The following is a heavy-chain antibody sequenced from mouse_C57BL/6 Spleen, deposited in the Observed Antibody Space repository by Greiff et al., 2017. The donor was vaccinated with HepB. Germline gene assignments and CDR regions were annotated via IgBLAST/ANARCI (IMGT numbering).Heavy chain of an antibody. CDR1: GFNIKDDY. CDR2: IEPENGDT. CDR3: TRLRSLAY. J-gene: IGHJ3*01. V-gene: IGHV14-4*01. D-gene: IGHD1-1*01. Sequence: EVQLQQSGAELVRPGASVKLSCTASGFNIKDDYMHWVKQRPEQGLEWIGWIEPENGDTEYASKFQGKATITADTSSNTAYLQLSSLTSEDTAVYYCTRLRSLAYWGQGTLVTVSA.